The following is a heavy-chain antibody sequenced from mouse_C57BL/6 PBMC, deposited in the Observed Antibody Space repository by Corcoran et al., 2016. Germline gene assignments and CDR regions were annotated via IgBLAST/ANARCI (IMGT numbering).Heavy chain of an antibody. V-gene: IGHV14-1*01. Sequence: EVQLQQSGAELVRPGASVKLSCTASGFNITDYYMHWVKQRPEQGLEWIGRIDPEDGDTEYAPKFQGKATMTADTSSNTAYLQLSSLTSEDTAVYYCTTRSSFYAMDYWGQGTSVTVSS. CDR3: TTRSSFYAMDY. D-gene: IGHD1-1*01. CDR2: IDPEDGDT. CDR1: GFNITDYY. J-gene: IGHJ4*01.